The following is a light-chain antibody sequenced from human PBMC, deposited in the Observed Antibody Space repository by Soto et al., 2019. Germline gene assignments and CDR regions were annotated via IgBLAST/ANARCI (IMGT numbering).Light chain of an antibody. Sequence: QSALTQPASVSGSHGQSITIFCTGTSSDVGSYNLVSWYQQHPGKAPKLMIYEGSKRPSGVSNRFSGSKSGNTASLTISGLQAEDEADYYCCSYAGSSTFPYVFGTGTKVTVL. J-gene: IGLJ1*01. V-gene: IGLV2-23*03. CDR3: CSYAGSSTFPYV. CDR1: SSDVGSYNL. CDR2: EGS.